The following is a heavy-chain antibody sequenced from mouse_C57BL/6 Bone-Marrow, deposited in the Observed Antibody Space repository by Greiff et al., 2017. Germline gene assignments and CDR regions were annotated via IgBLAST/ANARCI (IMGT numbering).Heavy chain of an antibody. CDR1: GYSFTDYN. Sequence: EVQLQQSGPELVKPGASVKISCKASGYSFTDYNMNWVKQSNGKSLEWIGVINPNYGTTSYNQKFKGKATLTVDQSSSTAYMQLDSLTSADSAVYYCARLGGYDYAWFAYWGQGTLVTVSA. CDR2: INPNYGTT. D-gene: IGHD2-4*01. CDR3: ARLGGYDYAWFAY. J-gene: IGHJ3*01. V-gene: IGHV1-39*01.